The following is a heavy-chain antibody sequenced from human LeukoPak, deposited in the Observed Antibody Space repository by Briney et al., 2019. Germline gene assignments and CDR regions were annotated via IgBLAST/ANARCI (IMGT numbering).Heavy chain of an antibody. Sequence: SETLSLTCTVSNDSISSYCCSWVRQPPGKGLEWIGFMCPSGRTDYNPSLKSRVTMSIDTSKNQLAMELRFLTAADTAVYYCATSYDGKTAPYDLWGHGTLVTVSS. CDR1: NDSISSYC. V-gene: IGHV4-4*08. J-gene: IGHJ5*02. CDR2: MCPSGRT. D-gene: IGHD4-23*01. CDR3: ATSYDGKTAPYDL.